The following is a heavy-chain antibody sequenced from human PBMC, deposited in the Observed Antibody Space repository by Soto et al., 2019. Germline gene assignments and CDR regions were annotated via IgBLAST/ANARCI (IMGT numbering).Heavy chain of an antibody. J-gene: IGHJ5*02. CDR3: ARDSYDFWSGYYGGFDP. V-gene: IGHV3-21*01. CDR2: ISSSSSYI. Sequence: GGSLRLSXAASGFTFSSYSMNWVRQAPGKGLEWVSSISSSSSYIYYADSVKGRFTISRDNAKNSLYLQMNSLRAEDTAVYYCARDSYDFWSGYYGGFDPWGQGTLVTVSS. CDR1: GFTFSSYS. D-gene: IGHD3-3*01.